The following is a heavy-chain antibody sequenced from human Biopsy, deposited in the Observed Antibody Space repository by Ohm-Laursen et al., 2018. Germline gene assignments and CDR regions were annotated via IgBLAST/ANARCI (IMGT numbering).Heavy chain of an antibody. CDR3: AIDRVPRRGVMPVYYYGMDV. CDR2: IYNTERT. CDR1: GGSVSSSNYY. D-gene: IGHD2-21*01. V-gene: IGHV4-61*01. J-gene: IGHJ6*02. Sequence: SDTLSLTCSVSGGSVSSSNYYWNWTRQTPGKGLEWIGFIYNTERTNYNPSLKSRVTISLDTSKNQFSLELSSVIPSDTAVYYCAIDRVPRRGVMPVYYYGMDVWGQGSTVTVSS.